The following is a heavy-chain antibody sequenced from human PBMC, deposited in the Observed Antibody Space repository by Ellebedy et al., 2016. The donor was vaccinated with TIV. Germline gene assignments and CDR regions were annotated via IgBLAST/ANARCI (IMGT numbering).Heavy chain of an antibody. J-gene: IGHJ4*02. CDR2: ITGGLSTT. D-gene: IGHD4-23*01. CDR3: AKDRHDYGGNFDY. V-gene: IGHV3-23*01. Sequence: GESLKISCAASGFTFNSFAMTWVRQTPGKGLEWVSTITGGLSTTYYADSVKGRFTISRDNSKNTLYLQMNSLRAEDTAVYYCAKDRHDYGGNFDYWGQGTLVTVSS. CDR1: GFTFNSFA.